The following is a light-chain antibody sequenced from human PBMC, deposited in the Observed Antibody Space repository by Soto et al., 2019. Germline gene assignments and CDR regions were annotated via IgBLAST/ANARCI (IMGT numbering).Light chain of an antibody. J-gene: IGKJ1*01. CDR1: QSIVIY. Sequence: DIQMTQSPSSLSASVGDRVTITCRASQSIVIYLNWYQQKPGKAPKLLIYAASSLQSGVPSRFSGSGSGTDFTLTISSLQPEDFATYYCQQSYSLWTFGQGTKVEI. V-gene: IGKV1-39*01. CDR3: QQSYSLWT. CDR2: AAS.